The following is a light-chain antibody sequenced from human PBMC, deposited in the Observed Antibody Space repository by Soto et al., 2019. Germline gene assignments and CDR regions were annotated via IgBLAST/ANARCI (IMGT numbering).Light chain of an antibody. CDR2: DAS. CDR1: QSISSW. J-gene: IGKJ2*01. V-gene: IGKV1-5*01. CDR3: QQYNRYSPLYT. Sequence: DIQMTQSASTLSASVGDRVTITCRASQSISSWLAWYQQKPGKAPKLLIYDASSLESGVPSRFSGSGSGTEFPLTISSLQPDDFATYSCQQYNRYSPLYTFGQGTKLEIK.